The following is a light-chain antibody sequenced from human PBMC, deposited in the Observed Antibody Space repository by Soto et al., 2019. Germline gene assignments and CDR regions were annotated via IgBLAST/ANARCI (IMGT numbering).Light chain of an antibody. V-gene: IGKV3-20*01. CDR1: QSVSSSY. Sequence: EIVLTQSPGTVPLSPGERATLSCRASQSVSSSYLAWYQQKPGQPPRHLIYGESSRATGIPDRFSGSGSGTDFTLTVSRLEPGDFAVDYCQQYSTSPPACGGGTKVEIK. J-gene: IGKJ4*01. CDR3: QQYSTSPPA. CDR2: GES.